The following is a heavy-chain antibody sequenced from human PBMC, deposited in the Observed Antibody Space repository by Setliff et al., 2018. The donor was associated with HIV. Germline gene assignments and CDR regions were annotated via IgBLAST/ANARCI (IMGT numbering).Heavy chain of an antibody. CDR3: ARDRASSGYYARFDH. V-gene: IGHV3-74*01. CDR1: GFTLIDHW. D-gene: IGHD3-22*01. Sequence: GSLRLSCAASGFTLIDHWMHWVRQVPGKGLVWVSRINNDGSITNYADFVKGRFTMSRDNAKKLVYLQMNSLRAEDTAIYYCARDRASSGYYARFDHWGQGTLVTVSS. CDR2: INNDGSIT. J-gene: IGHJ4*02.